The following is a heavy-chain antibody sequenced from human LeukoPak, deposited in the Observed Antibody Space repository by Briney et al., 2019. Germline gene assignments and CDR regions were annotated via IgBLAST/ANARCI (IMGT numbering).Heavy chain of an antibody. J-gene: IGHJ4*02. CDR2: IYYSGST. V-gene: IGHV4-59*01. Sequence: PSETLSLTCTVSGGSISSYYWSWIRQPPGKGLEWIGYIYYSGSTNYNPSLKSRVTISVDTSKNQFSLKLSSVTAADTAVYYCARLGAIPHLFDYWGQGTLVTVSS. D-gene: IGHD1-26*01. CDR3: ARLGAIPHLFDY. CDR1: GGSISSYY.